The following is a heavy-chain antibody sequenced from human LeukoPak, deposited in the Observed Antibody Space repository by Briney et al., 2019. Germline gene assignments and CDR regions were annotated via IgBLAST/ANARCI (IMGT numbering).Heavy chain of an antibody. CDR1: GGTFSSYA. Sequence: ASVKVSCKASGGTFSSYAINWVRQATGQGLEWMGWMNPNSGNTGYAQKFQGRVTMTRNTSISTAYMELSSLRSEDTAVYYCAKMGGYCSGGSCYSSAFDIWGQGTMVTVSS. J-gene: IGHJ3*02. D-gene: IGHD2-15*01. CDR3: AKMGGYCSGGSCYSSAFDI. CDR2: MNPNSGNT. V-gene: IGHV1-8*02.